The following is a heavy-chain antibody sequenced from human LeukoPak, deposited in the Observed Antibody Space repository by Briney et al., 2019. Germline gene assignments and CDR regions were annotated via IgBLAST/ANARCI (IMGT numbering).Heavy chain of an antibody. CDR3: AREGDYYDSSGYTITYNWFDP. CDR2: IIPIFGTA. D-gene: IGHD3-22*01. V-gene: IGHV1-69*13. J-gene: IGHJ5*02. Sequence: SVKVSCTASGGTFSSYAISWVRQAPGQGLEWMGGIIPIFGTANYAQKFQGRVTITADESTSTAYMELSSLRSEDTAVYYCAREGDYYDSSGYTITYNWFDPWGQGTLVTVSS. CDR1: GGTFSSYA.